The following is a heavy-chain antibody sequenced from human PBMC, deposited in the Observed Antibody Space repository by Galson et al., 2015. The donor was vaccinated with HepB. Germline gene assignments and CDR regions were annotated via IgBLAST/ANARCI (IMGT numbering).Heavy chain of an antibody. Sequence: SLRLSCAASGFTLSNSWMNWVRQAPGKGLEWVASIDPDGSDKGYAGSVTGRFTISRDNAQNSLYLYMSSLRAEDTAVYYCARDRAYNSFDYWGQGTLVTVSS. CDR3: ARDRAYNSFDY. CDR2: IDPDGSDK. J-gene: IGHJ4*02. V-gene: IGHV3-7*03. D-gene: IGHD2-21*01. CDR1: GFTLSNSW.